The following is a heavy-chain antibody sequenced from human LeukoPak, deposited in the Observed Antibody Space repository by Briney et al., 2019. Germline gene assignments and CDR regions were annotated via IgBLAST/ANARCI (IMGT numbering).Heavy chain of an antibody. CDR3: ARGVYDSSGYYYPYWFDY. J-gene: IGHJ4*02. V-gene: IGHV4-59*12. CDR2: IYYSGST. CDR1: GGSISSYY. Sequence: SETLSLTCTVSGGSISSYYWSWIPQPPGKGLEWIGYIYYSGSTNYNPSLKSRVTISVDTSKNQFSLKLSSVTAADTAVYYCARGVYDSSGYYYPYWFDYWGQGTLVTVSS. D-gene: IGHD3-22*01.